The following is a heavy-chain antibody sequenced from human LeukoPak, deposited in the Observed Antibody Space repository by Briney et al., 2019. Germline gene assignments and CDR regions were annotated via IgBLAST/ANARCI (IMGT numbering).Heavy chain of an antibody. J-gene: IGHJ4*02. D-gene: IGHD3-22*01. CDR3: ARGVDYYDSSGTIDY. Sequence: PGGSLRLSCAASGFTFSSYTMHWIRQAPGKGLEWVSSISGSNSYIFYADSVKGRFTVSRDNAKDSLYLQMNSLRAEDTAVYYCARGVDYYDSSGTIDYWGQGTLVTVSS. CDR1: GFTFSSYT. V-gene: IGHV3-21*01. CDR2: ISGSNSYI.